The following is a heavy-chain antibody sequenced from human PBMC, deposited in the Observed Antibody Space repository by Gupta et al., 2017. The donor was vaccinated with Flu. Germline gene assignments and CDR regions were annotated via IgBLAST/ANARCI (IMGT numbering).Heavy chain of an antibody. CDR3: ARDVWGDESPVTPYYYGMDV. V-gene: IGHV3-21*01. Sequence: EVQLVESGGGLVKPGGSLRLSCAASGFTFSSHSMTGVRQAPGKGLEWVSSISSSSSYIYYADSVKGRFTISRDNAKNSLYLQMNSLRAEDTAVYYCARDVWGDESPVTPYYYGMDVWGQGTTVTVSS. D-gene: IGHD3-16*01. J-gene: IGHJ6*02. CDR2: ISSSSSYI. CDR1: GFTFSSHS.